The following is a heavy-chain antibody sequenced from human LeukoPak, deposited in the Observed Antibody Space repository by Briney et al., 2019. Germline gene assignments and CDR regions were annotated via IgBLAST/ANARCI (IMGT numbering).Heavy chain of an antibody. CDR3: ARGGSSYCGGDCWGGDAFDI. Sequence: PSETLSLTCAVYGGSFSGYYWSWIRQPPGKGLEWIGEINHSGSTNYNPSLKSRVTISVDTSKNQFSLKLRSVTAADTAVYYCARGGSSYCGGDCWGGDAFDIWGQGTMVTVSS. V-gene: IGHV4-34*01. CDR2: INHSGST. J-gene: IGHJ3*02. CDR1: GGSFSGYY. D-gene: IGHD2-21*02.